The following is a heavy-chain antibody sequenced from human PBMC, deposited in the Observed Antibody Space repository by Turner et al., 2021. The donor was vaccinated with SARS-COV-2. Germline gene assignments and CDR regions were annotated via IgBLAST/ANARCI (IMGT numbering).Heavy chain of an antibody. V-gene: IGHV3-21*01. D-gene: IGHD3-22*01. CDR1: GFTFSSYS. Sequence: EVQLVESGGGLVKPGGSLRLSCSASGFTFSSYSMNWVRQAPGKGLEWFSWISSSSSYIYYADSVKGRFTISRDNAKNSLYLQMNSLRAEDTAVYYCARWDNYYDSSGYYPDAFDIWGQGTMVTVSS. CDR3: ARWDNYYDSSGYYPDAFDI. CDR2: ISSSSSYI. J-gene: IGHJ3*02.